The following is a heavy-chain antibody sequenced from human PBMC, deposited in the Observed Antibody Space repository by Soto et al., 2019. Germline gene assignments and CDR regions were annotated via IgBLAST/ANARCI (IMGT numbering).Heavy chain of an antibody. CDR1: GGSISSGSYY. V-gene: IGHV4-39*01. Sequence: SETLSLTCTVSGGSISSGSYYWGWIRQPPGKGLEWIGSIYYSGSTYYNPSLKSRVTISVDTSKNQFSLKLSSVTAADTAVYYCARRDYDILTGSTAYYFDYWGQGTLVTVSS. J-gene: IGHJ4*02. CDR3: ARRDYDILTGSTAYYFDY. D-gene: IGHD3-9*01. CDR2: IYYSGST.